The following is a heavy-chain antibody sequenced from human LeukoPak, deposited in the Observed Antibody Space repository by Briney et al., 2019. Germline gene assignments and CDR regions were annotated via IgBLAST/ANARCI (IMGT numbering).Heavy chain of an antibody. D-gene: IGHD3-16*02. Sequence: SETLSLTCAVYGGSFSGYYWSWIRQPPGKGLEWIGEINHSGSTNYNPSLKSRVTISVDTSKNQFSLKLSSVTAADTAVYYCARRAYYDYVWGSYRHENFDYWGQGTLVTVSS. CDR2: INHSGST. V-gene: IGHV4-34*01. CDR1: GGSFSGYY. CDR3: ARRAYYDYVWGSYRHENFDY. J-gene: IGHJ4*02.